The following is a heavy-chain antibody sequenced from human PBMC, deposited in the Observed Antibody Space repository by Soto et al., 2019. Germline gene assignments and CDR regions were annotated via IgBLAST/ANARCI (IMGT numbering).Heavy chain of an antibody. J-gene: IGHJ5*02. CDR3: ARETYSNYGGWIDL. CDR2: IHHSGDT. V-gene: IGHV4-4*02. CDR1: GGSITSNNW. Sequence: QVQLRASGSRLVKPSGTLSLTCLVSGGSITSNNWWAWVHQPPGKGLEWMGEIHHSGDTNYKSSLKSRVSLSLDKSRNQFSLRLTSMTAADTAVYYCARETYSNYGGWIDLWGQGALVTVSS. D-gene: IGHD4-4*01.